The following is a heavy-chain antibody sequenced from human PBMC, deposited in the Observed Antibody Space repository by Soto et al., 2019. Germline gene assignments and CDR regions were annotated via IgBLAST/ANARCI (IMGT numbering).Heavy chain of an antibody. V-gene: IGHV2-26*01. CDR2: IFSNDEK. CDR3: ARINWPYFGYYYMDV. D-gene: IGHD3-10*01. J-gene: IGHJ6*03. CDR1: GGSFSGYYG. Sequence: ETLSLTCAVYGGSFSGYYGSWIRQPPGKALEWLAHIFSNDEKSYSTSLKSRLTISKDTSKSQVVLTMTNMDPVDTATYYCARINWPYFGYYYMDVWGKGTTVTVSS.